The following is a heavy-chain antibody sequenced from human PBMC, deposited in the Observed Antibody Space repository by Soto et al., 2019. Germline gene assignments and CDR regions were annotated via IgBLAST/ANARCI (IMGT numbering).Heavy chain of an antibody. CDR3: ARDRYSSGWYDLDY. CDR2: IWDDGSYK. D-gene: IGHD6-19*01. CDR1: GFTFSSYG. Sequence: QVQLVDSGGGVVQPGRSLRLSCAASGFTFSSYGMHWVRQAPGKGLEWVAVIWDDGSYKYYADSVKGRFTISRDNSKNTLYLQMNSLRAEDTAVYYCARDRYSSGWYDLDYWGQGTLVTVSS. V-gene: IGHV3-33*01. J-gene: IGHJ4*02.